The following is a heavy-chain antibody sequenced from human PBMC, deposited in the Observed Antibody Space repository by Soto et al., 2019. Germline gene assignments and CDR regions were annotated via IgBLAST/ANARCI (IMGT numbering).Heavy chain of an antibody. V-gene: IGHV4-34*01. CDR2: INHSGST. CDR1: GGSFSGYY. J-gene: IGHJ4*02. D-gene: IGHD6-13*01. Sequence: PAESLSLTCAVYGGSFSGYYWSWNRQPPGKGLEWIGEINHSGSTNYNPSLKSRVTISVDTSKNQFSLKLSSVTAADTAVYYCARLPLGTLTAAAVDYWGQGTLVTVSS. CDR3: ARLPLGTLTAAAVDY.